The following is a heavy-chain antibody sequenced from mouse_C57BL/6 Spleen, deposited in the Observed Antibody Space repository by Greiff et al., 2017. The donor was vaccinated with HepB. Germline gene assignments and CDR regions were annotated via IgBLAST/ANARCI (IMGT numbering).Heavy chain of an antibody. CDR2: IDPETGGT. J-gene: IGHJ2*01. CDR1: GYTFTDYE. V-gene: IGHV1-15*01. D-gene: IGHD1-1*01. Sequence: QVQLQQSGAELVRPGASVTLSCKASGYTFTDYEMHWVKQTPVHGLEWIGAIDPETGGTAYNQKFKGKAILTADKSSSTAYMELCSLTSEDSAVYYCTSAGSSYVEDYFDYWGQGTTLTVSS. CDR3: TSAGSSYVEDYFDY.